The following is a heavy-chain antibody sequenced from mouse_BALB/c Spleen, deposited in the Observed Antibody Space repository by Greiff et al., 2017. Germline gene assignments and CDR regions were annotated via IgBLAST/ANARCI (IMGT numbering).Heavy chain of an antibody. CDR1: GYTFTDYN. Sequence: VQLQQSGPELVKPGASVKISCKASGYTFTDYNMHWVKQSHGKSLEWIGYIYPYNGGTGYNQKFKSKATLTVDNSSSTAYMELRSLTSEDSAVYYCARRGYGNPFFDYWGQGTTLTVSS. CDR3: ARRGYGNPFFDY. D-gene: IGHD2-10*02. CDR2: IYPYNGGT. J-gene: IGHJ2*01. V-gene: IGHV1S29*02.